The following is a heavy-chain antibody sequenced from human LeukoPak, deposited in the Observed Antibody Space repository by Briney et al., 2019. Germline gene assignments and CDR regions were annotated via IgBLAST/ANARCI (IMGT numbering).Heavy chain of an antibody. D-gene: IGHD3-3*01. Sequence: PGGSLRLSCTASGFTVSSNYMSWVRQAPGKGLEWVSVIYSGGSTYYADSVKGRFTISRDNSKNTLYLQMNSLRAEDAAVYYCAAPDPTYYDFWSGYYAFDIWGQGTMVTVSS. CDR1: GFTVSSNY. CDR2: IYSGGST. CDR3: AAPDPTYYDFWSGYYAFDI. J-gene: IGHJ3*02. V-gene: IGHV3-53*01.